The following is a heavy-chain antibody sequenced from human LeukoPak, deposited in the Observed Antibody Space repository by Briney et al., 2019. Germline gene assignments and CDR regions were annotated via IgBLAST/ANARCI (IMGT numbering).Heavy chain of an antibody. CDR1: GGTFSSYA. CDR2: IIPILGIA. Sequence: GASVKVSCKASGGTFSSYAISWVRQATGRGLEWMGRIIPILGIANYAQKFQGSVTLTAVKSTSTAYMELSSLRSEDTAVYYCARDRGIVGATYPFDYWGQGTLVTVSS. J-gene: IGHJ4*02. V-gene: IGHV1-69*04. D-gene: IGHD1-26*01. CDR3: ARDRGIVGATYPFDY.